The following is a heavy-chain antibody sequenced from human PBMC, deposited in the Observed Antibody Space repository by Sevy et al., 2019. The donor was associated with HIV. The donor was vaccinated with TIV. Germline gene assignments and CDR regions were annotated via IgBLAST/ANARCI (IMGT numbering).Heavy chain of an antibody. J-gene: IGHJ6*02. CDR1: GGSISPYY. CDR2: IYYSGST. Sequence: SETLSLTCTVSGGSISPYYWNWIRQPPGKGLEWIGYIYYSGSTNYNPSLRGRITISVDTSKNQFSLKLTSVTAADTAVYFCARGGGFSDEGMDVWGLGTTVTVSS. V-gene: IGHV4-59*01. D-gene: IGHD1-26*01. CDR3: ARGGGFSDEGMDV.